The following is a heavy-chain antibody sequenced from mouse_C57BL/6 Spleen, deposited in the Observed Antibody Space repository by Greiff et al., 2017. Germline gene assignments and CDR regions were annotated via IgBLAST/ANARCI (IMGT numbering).Heavy chain of an antibody. Sequence: QVQLKESGAELARPGASVKLSCKASGYTFTSYGISWVKQRTGQGLEWIGEIYPRSGTTYYNEKFKGKGTLTAAKSSSTAYMELRSLTSGDAAVYFCAKEGATVVVPFDYWGKGTTLTVSS. CDR1: GYTFTSYG. D-gene: IGHD1-1*01. CDR2: IYPRSGTT. J-gene: IGHJ2*01. CDR3: AKEGATVVVPFDY. V-gene: IGHV1-81*01.